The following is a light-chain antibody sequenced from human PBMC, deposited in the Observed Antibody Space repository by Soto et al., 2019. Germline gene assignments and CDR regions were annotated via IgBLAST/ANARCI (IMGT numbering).Light chain of an antibody. CDR2: KAS. CDR3: QQYNTFSPYT. J-gene: IGKJ2*01. Sequence: DIQMTQSPSTLSASVGDRVTITCRASQSVSYWLAWYQQKPGKAPKLLIYKASNLESGVPSRFSGSGSGTEFTLTISSLQPDDFATYSCQQYNTFSPYTFGQGTRLEIK. V-gene: IGKV1-5*03. CDR1: QSVSYW.